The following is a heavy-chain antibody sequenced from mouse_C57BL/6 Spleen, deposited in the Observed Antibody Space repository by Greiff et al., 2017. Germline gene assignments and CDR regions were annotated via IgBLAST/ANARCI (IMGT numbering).Heavy chain of an antibody. CDR3: ARYYGSSPYYAMDY. D-gene: IGHD1-1*01. J-gene: IGHJ4*01. CDR2: IYPGSGNT. CDR1: GYTFTDYY. Sequence: QVQLQQSGAELVRPGASVKLSCKASGYTFTDYYINWVKQRPGQGLEWIARIYPGSGNTYYNEKFKGKATLTAEKSSSTAYMQLSLLTSEDSAVYFCARYYGSSPYYAMDYWGQGTSVTVSS. V-gene: IGHV1-76*01.